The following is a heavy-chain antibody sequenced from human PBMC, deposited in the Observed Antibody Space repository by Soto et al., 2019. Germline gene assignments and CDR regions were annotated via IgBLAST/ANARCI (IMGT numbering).Heavy chain of an antibody. V-gene: IGHV1-8*01. D-gene: IGHD3-10*01. CDR1: EYTFTGYD. J-gene: IGHJ3*02. CDR3: ARGINYYDSGDDAFDI. Sequence: QVQLGQSGAEVKKPGASVKVSCKASEYTFTGYDINWVRQATGQGLEWMGWMNPNSGNTGYAQKFQGRVTMTRNTSISTAYMELSSLRSEDTAVYYCARGINYYDSGDDAFDIWGQGTMVTVSS. CDR2: MNPNSGNT.